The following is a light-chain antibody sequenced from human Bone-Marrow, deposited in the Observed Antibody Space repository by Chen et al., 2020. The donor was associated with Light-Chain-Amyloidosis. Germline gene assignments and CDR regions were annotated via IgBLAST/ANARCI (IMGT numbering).Light chain of an antibody. CDR3: QQRQAWPIT. V-gene: IGKV3-11*01. CDR2: DTS. Sequence: EIVLTQSPGTLSLSPGERATLSCRASQSVSSNYLAWYQQRPGQAPRLLIYDTSNRAPGIPARFSGRGSGTDFTLTISSLQPEDFAIYYCQQRQAWPITFGGGTNVEIK. J-gene: IGKJ4*01. CDR1: QSVSSNY.